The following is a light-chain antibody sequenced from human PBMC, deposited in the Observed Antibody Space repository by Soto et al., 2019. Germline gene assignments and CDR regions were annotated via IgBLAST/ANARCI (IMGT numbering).Light chain of an antibody. V-gene: IGLV2-14*01. CDR2: EVS. CDR3: TSYTSISTYV. CDR1: SSDVGDYNY. J-gene: IGLJ1*01. Sequence: QSALTQPASVSGSPGQSITISCTGTSSDVGDYNYVSWYQQHPGKAHKLMIFEVSNRPSGVSNRFSGSKSGNTASLTISGLQAEDEADYFCTSYTSISTYVFGTGTKLTVL.